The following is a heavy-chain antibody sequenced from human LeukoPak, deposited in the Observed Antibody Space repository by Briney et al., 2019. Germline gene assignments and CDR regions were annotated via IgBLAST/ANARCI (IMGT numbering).Heavy chain of an antibody. D-gene: IGHD6-19*01. Sequence: VRXXXXXGXXWVAIIWYDGSDKYYADSVKGRFTISRDNSRNTLYLQMNSLRAEDTAVYYCARDLGSSGFFDYWGQGTLVTVST. J-gene: IGHJ4*02. V-gene: IGHV3-33*01. CDR2: IWYDGSDK. CDR3: ARDLGSSGFFDY.